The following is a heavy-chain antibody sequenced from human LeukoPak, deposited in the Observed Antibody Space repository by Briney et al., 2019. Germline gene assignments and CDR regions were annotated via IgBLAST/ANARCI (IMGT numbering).Heavy chain of an antibody. CDR3: ARVPVAGTLYYYYGMDV. V-gene: IGHV4-59*12. CDR1: GGSIRSYY. CDR2: ISHSGYT. D-gene: IGHD6-19*01. J-gene: IGHJ6*02. Sequence: SETLSLTCTVSGGSIRSYYWNWIRQAPGKGLEWVGFISHSGYTSYSPSLKSRVAISVDTSKNQFSLKLSSVTAADTAVYYCARVPVAGTLYYYYGMDVWGQGTTVTVSS.